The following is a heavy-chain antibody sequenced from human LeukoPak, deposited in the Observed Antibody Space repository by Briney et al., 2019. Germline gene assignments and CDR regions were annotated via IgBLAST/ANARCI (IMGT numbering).Heavy chain of an antibody. D-gene: IGHD7-27*01. Sequence: DRSLRLSCVASGFTFDNYGVHWVRQVPGKGLEWVSGIGWNGGSEGYADSVKGRFTISRDNAKKLLYLQMNSLRGDDTALYFCAKGGPNYYSFYAMDVWGQGTTVTVSS. V-gene: IGHV3-9*01. CDR3: AKGGPNYYSFYAMDV. CDR1: GFTFDNYG. J-gene: IGHJ6*02. CDR2: IGWNGGSE.